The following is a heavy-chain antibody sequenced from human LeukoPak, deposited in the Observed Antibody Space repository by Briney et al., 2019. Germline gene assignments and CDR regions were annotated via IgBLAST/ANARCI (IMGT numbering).Heavy chain of an antibody. CDR3: ARDSSSPY. Sequence: GGSLRLSCAASGFIFSSYAMHWVRQAPGKGLEWVAVISYDGSNKYYADSVKGRFTISRDNSKNTLYLQMNSLRAEDTAVYYCARDSSSPYWGQGTLVTVSS. J-gene: IGHJ4*02. CDR2: ISYDGSNK. V-gene: IGHV3-30-3*01. D-gene: IGHD6-13*01. CDR1: GFIFSSYA.